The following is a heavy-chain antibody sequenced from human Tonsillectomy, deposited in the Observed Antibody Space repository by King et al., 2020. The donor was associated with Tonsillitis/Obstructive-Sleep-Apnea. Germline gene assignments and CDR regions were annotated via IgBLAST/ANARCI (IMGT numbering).Heavy chain of an antibody. Sequence: VQLVESGGGLIQPGGSLRLSCAASGFTVSRDDMTWVRQAPGKGLECVSGINSGGGTYYADSVKSRFTISRDNSKNTVYLQMNSLRAEATAVYYCASRYFWIVLLSIWGQGTTVTVSS. CDR1: GFTVSRDD. CDR3: ASRYFWIVLLSI. J-gene: IGHJ6*02. D-gene: IGHD3-16*02. V-gene: IGHV3-53*01. CDR2: INSGGGT.